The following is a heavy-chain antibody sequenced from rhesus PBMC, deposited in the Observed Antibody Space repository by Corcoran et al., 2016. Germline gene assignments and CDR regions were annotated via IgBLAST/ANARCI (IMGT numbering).Heavy chain of an antibody. V-gene: IGHV4S11*01. J-gene: IGHJ2*01. CDR3: ARRTTVSSYWYFDL. D-gene: IGHD4-29*01. CDR1: GGSISSSY. CDR2: IDSRGST. Sequence: QVQLQESGPGLVKPSETLSLTCAVSGGSISSSYWSWIRQAAGKGLEWIGRIDSRGSTYYNPSLKSRVTLSLDTSKNQFSLKLSSVTAADTAVYYCARRTTVSSYWYFDLWGPGTPITISS.